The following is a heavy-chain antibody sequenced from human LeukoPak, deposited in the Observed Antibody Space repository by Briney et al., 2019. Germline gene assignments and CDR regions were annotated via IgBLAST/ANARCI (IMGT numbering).Heavy chain of an antibody. D-gene: IGHD3-3*01. J-gene: IGHJ5*02. V-gene: IGHV4-31*03. CDR1: GGSISSGGYY. CDR3: ARTPYYDFWSGYYPNWFDP. CDR2: IDYSGST. Sequence: SETLSLTCTVSGGSISSGGYYWSWIRQHPGKGLEWIGYIDYSGSTYYNPSLKSRVTISVDTSKNQFSLKLSSVTAADTAVYYCARTPYYDFWSGYYPNWFDPWGQGTLVTVSS.